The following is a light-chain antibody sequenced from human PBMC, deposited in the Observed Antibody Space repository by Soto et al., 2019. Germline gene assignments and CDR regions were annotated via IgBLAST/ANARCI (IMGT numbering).Light chain of an antibody. CDR3: QQSYSTPPGT. CDR2: ATS. V-gene: IGKV1-39*01. Sequence: IQMTQSPSSLSASVGDRVTITCRASQSISTYLIWYQQKPGKAPKLLIYATSSLQSGVPSRFSGSGSGTDFTLTISSLQPEDFATYYCQQSYSTPPGTFGQGTRLEI. J-gene: IGKJ5*01. CDR1: QSISTY.